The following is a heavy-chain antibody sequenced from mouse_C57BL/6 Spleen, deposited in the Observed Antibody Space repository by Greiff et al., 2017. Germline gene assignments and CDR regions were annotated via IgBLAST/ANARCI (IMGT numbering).Heavy chain of an antibody. CDR1: GYTFTSYW. D-gene: IGHD1-1*01. CDR3: ARGYYFGSREGAWFAY. Sequence: QVQLKQPGAELVKPGASVKLSCKASGYTFTSYWMHWVKQRPGQGLEWIGMIHPNSGSTNYNEKFKSKATLTVDKSSSTAYMQLSSLTSEDSAVYYCARGYYFGSREGAWFAYWGQGTLVTVSA. J-gene: IGHJ3*01. V-gene: IGHV1-64*01. CDR2: IHPNSGST.